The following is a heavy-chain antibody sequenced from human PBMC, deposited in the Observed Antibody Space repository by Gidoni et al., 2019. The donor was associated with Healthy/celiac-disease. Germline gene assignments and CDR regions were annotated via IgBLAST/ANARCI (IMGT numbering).Heavy chain of an antibody. J-gene: IGHJ6*02. Sequence: QVQLVQSGAEVKKPGSAVKVSCKAAGGTVSSYAISGVRQAPGQGLEWMGGNIPIFGKANYAQKFQGRVTITADESTSTAYMELSSLRSEDTAVYYCARDYCSSTSCYNNYYYYGMDVWGQGTTVTVSS. V-gene: IGHV1-69*01. CDR3: ARDYCSSTSCYNNYYYYGMDV. CDR2: NIPIFGKA. CDR1: GGTVSSYA. D-gene: IGHD2-2*02.